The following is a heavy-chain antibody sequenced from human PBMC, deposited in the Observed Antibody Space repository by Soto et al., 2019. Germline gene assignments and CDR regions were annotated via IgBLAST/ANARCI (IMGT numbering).Heavy chain of an antibody. CDR2: IIPIFGAR. J-gene: IGHJ4*02. CDR3: ARSSATDVYQCSTLMPDKELDI. V-gene: IGHV1-69*06. CDR1: GDTFSSHA. Sequence: EASVKVSCKASGDTFSSHALSWVRQAPGQGLEWMGGIIPIFGARNYAQKFQGRVTISADKSTKTGYMELSSLTSEDTAVYYCARSSATDVYQCSTLMPDKELDIWGQGTLVTVSS. D-gene: IGHD2-2*01.